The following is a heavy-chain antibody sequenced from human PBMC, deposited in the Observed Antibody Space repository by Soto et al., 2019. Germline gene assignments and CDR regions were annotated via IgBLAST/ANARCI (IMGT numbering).Heavy chain of an antibody. CDR1: GFTFSSYA. J-gene: IGHJ6*04. D-gene: IGHD6-6*01. Sequence: GGSLRLSCAASGFTFSSYAMSWVRQAPGKGLEWVSAISGSGGSTYYADSVKGRFTISRDNSKNTLYLQMNSLRAEDTAVYYCAKVPSSSAGLYYSYGMDAWGKGTRVTVS. CDR3: AKVPSSSAGLYYSYGMDA. CDR2: ISGSGGST. V-gene: IGHV3-23*01.